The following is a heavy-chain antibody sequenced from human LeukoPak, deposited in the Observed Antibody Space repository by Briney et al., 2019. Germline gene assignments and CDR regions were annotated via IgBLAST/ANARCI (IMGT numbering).Heavy chain of an antibody. D-gene: IGHD3-22*01. V-gene: IGHV4-38-2*02. CDR3: GYYDSSGRLSS. J-gene: IGHJ5*02. CDR1: GYSIDSGYY. Sequence: SETLSLTCTVSGYSIDSGYYWGWIRQPPGKGLEWVGSIYHTGGTYYNPSLVSRLTISLDTSKNHFSLRLNSVTAADTAVYFCGYYDSSGRLSSWGQGTLVAVSS. CDR2: IYHTGGT.